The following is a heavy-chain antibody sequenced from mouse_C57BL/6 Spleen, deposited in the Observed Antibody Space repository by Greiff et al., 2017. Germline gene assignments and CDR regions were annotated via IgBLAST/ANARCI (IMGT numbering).Heavy chain of an antibody. J-gene: IGHJ1*03. CDR3: AREGITTVVARYFDV. D-gene: IGHD1-1*01. CDR2: INPSTGGT. V-gene: IGHV1-42*01. Sequence: VQLQQSGPELVKPGASVKISCKASGYSFTGYYMNWVKQSPEKSLEWIGEINPSTGGTTYNQKFKAKATLTVDKSSSTAYMQLKSLTSEDSAVYYCAREGITTVVARYFDVWGTGTTVTVSS. CDR1: GYSFTGYY.